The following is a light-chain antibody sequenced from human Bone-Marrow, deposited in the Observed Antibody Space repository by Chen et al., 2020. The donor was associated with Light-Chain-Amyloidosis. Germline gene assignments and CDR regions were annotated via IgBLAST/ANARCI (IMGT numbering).Light chain of an antibody. CDR3: QQWGDWPLT. CDR1: QDVGSD. J-gene: IGKJ4*01. V-gene: IGKV3-15*01. CDR2: RY. Sequence: EIVMMQSPAILSVSPGERATLSCRASQDVGSDLGWYQQKPGQPPRLLMYRYTRATDVPARFSGSGSGTDFTLTISSLQSEDFAVYYCQQWGDWPLTFGGGTKVEIK.